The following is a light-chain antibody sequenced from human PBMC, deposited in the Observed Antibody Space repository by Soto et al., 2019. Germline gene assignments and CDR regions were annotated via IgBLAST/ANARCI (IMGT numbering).Light chain of an antibody. Sequence: DIQMTQSPSTLSASVGDRVTITCRASQSISSWLAWYQQKPGKAPKFLIYDASNLERGVPSRFSGSGSGTEFTLTISSLQPDDFATYYCQQYMSYPWTFCQGTKVEIK. CDR2: DAS. CDR1: QSISSW. V-gene: IGKV1-5*01. J-gene: IGKJ1*01. CDR3: QQYMSYPWT.